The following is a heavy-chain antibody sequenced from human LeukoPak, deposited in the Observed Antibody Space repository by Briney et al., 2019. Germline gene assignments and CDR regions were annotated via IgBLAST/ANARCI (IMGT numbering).Heavy chain of an antibody. V-gene: IGHV4-39*07. CDR3: ARRDYDYVWGSYRRRDDAFDI. CDR2: MSYSGRT. CDR1: GGSISISNYY. Sequence: PSETLSLTCTVSGGSISISNYYWGWIRQPPGKGLEWIGSMSYSGRTYYNPSLKTRVTVSLDTSKNQFSLNLISVTAADTAVYYCARRDYDYVWGSYRRRDDAFDIWGQGTMVTVSS. J-gene: IGHJ3*02. D-gene: IGHD3-16*02.